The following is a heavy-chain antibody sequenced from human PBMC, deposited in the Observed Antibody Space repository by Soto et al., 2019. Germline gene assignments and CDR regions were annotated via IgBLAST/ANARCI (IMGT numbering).Heavy chain of an antibody. CDR2: INPSGGST. D-gene: IGHD6-19*01. CDR3: ARATAAGSVAGTADYYYYGMDV. Sequence: ASVKVACKAAGYTFTSYYMHWVRQAPRQGLEWMGIINPSGGSTSYAQKFQGRVTMTRDTSTSTVYMELSSLRSEDTAVYYCARATAAGSVAGTADYYYYGMDVWGQGTTVTVSS. V-gene: IGHV1-46*03. J-gene: IGHJ6*02. CDR1: GYTFTSYY.